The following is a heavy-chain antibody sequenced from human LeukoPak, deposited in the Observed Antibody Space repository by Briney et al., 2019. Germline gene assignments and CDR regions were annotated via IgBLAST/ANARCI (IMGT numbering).Heavy chain of an antibody. Sequence: PGGSLRLSCAASGFTFSSYWMSWVRQAPGKGLEWVANIKQDGSEKYYVDSVKGRFTISRDNAKNSLYLQMNSLRAEDTAVYYYARDNEAARDYYYYYYMDVWGKGTTVTVSS. V-gene: IGHV3-7*01. CDR2: IKQDGSEK. J-gene: IGHJ6*03. D-gene: IGHD6-6*01. CDR3: ARDNEAARDYYYYYYMDV. CDR1: GFTFSSYW.